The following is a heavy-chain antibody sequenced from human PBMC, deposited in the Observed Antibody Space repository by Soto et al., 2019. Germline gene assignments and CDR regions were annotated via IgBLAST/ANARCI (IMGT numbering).Heavy chain of an antibody. CDR2: IWYDGSNK. D-gene: IGHD2-15*01. CDR1: GFTFSSDG. Sequence: GCLRLSCAASGFTFSSDGMHWVRQAAGKGLEWVAVIWYDGSNKYYADSVKGRFTISRDNSKNTLYLQMNSLRAEHTAVYYCARDLNSGGRSYYYYGMDVWGQGTTVTVSS. J-gene: IGHJ6*02. CDR3: ARDLNSGGRSYYYYGMDV. V-gene: IGHV3-33*01.